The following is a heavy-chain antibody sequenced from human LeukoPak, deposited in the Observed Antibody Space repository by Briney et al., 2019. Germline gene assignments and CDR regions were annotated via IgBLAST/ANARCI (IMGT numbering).Heavy chain of an antibody. Sequence: SETLSLTCTVSGGSISSSSYYWGWIRQPPGKGLEWIGSIYYSGTTYYNPSLKSRVTISVDTSKNQFSLKLSSVTAADTAVYYCARLRIQLWHNYYYYMDVWGKGTTVTISS. J-gene: IGHJ6*03. CDR3: ARLRIQLWHNYYYYMDV. CDR1: GGSISSSSYY. V-gene: IGHV4-39*01. D-gene: IGHD5-18*01. CDR2: IYYSGTT.